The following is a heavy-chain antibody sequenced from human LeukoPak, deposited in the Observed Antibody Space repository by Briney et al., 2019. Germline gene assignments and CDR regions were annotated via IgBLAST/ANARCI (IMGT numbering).Heavy chain of an antibody. V-gene: IGHV1-18*01. D-gene: IGHD5-12*01. CDR2: VSAYNGNT. J-gene: IGHJ6*02. Sequence: ASVKVSFQASGYTFYSYGIHWVRQAPGQRPEWVGLVSAYNGNTNYAQKLQGRVTMTTDTSTSTAYMELRSLRSDDTAVYYCARGGDIVATILDYYYGMDVWGQGTTVTVSS. CDR1: GYTFYSYG. CDR3: ARGGDIVATILDYYYGMDV.